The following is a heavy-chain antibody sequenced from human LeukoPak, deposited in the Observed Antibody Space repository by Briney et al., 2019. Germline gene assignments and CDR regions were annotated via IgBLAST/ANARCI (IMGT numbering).Heavy chain of an antibody. CDR2: IYYSGST. CDR1: GGSISSSSYY. J-gene: IGHJ4*02. V-gene: IGHV4-39*02. Sequence: SETLSLTCTVSGGSISSSSYYWGWIRQPPGKGLEWIGSIYYSGSTYYNPSLKSRVTISVDRSKNQVSLKLSSVTAADTAVYYCARDRIGPTNYYFDYWGQGTLVTVCS. CDR3: ARDRIGPTNYYFDY. D-gene: IGHD2-8*01.